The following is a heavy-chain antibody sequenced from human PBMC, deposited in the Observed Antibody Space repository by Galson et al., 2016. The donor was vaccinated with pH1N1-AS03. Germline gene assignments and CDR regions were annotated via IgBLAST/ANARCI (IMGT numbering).Heavy chain of an antibody. J-gene: IGHJ4*02. CDR1: GGSISTYF. CDR3: ARVGWGGDS. V-gene: IGHV4-4*09. CDR2: IRASGST. D-gene: IGHD3-16*01. Sequence: SETLSLTCTVSGGSISTYFWSWIRQPAGKGLEWIGCIRASGSTDYKPSLKSRVTVSLDPSKNQFSLKLNSVTAADTAFYYCARVGWGGDSWGQGTLVTVSS.